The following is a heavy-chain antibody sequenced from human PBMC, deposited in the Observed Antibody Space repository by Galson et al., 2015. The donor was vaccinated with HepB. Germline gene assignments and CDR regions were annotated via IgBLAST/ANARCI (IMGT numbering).Heavy chain of an antibody. J-gene: IGHJ3*02. D-gene: IGHD3-3*01. CDR1: GGSFSGYY. CDR2: INHSGST. Sequence: ETLSLTCAVYGGSFSGYYWSWIRQPPGKGLEWIGEINHSGSTNYNPSLKSRVTISVDTSKNQFSLKLSSVTAADTAVYYCARVCYDFWSGYCPLGDAFDIWGQGTMVTVSS. V-gene: IGHV4-34*01. CDR3: ARVCYDFWSGYCPLGDAFDI.